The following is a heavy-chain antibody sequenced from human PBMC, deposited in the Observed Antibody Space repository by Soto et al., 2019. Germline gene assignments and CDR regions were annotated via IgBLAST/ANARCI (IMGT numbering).Heavy chain of an antibody. CDR3: VRGGHVVVVTAALDY. V-gene: IGHV1-46*01. Sequence: QVQLMQSGAEVKKPGASVKVSCKASGDTFTDYYIHWVRQAPGQGLEWMGTVNPSGGHTTYAQHFLGRVTMPRDTSTSTLYMELTSLTSDDTAIYYCVRGGHVVVVTAALDYWGQGTLVTVAS. CDR2: VNPSGGHT. D-gene: IGHD2-21*02. CDR1: GDTFTDYY. J-gene: IGHJ4*02.